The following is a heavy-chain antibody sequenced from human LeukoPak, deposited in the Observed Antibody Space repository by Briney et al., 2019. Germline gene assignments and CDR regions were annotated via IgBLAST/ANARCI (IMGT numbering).Heavy chain of an antibody. Sequence: PGGSLRLSCAASGFAFSSYWMSWVRQAPGKGLEWVANIKQDGSEKYYVDSVKGRFTISRDNAKNSLYLQMNSLRAEDTAVYYCARIQHYGPFDYWGQGTLVTVSS. CDR2: IKQDGSEK. CDR1: GFAFSSYW. V-gene: IGHV3-7*01. D-gene: IGHD3-10*01. J-gene: IGHJ4*02. CDR3: ARIQHYGPFDY.